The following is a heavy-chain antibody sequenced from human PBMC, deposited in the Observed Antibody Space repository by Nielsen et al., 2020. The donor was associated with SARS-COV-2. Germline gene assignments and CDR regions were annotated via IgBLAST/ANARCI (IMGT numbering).Heavy chain of an antibody. CDR3: ARGRGYSYGVYFDY. Sequence: GESLKISCAASGFIFNDYYMNWIRQAPGKGLEWISYISSSGSTIYYADSVKGRFTISRDNTKMYLQMNSLRDEDTAVYFCARGRGYSYGVYFDYWGQGIRVTVSP. CDR1: GFIFNDYY. V-gene: IGHV3-11*01. CDR2: ISSSGSTI. D-gene: IGHD5-12*01. J-gene: IGHJ4*02.